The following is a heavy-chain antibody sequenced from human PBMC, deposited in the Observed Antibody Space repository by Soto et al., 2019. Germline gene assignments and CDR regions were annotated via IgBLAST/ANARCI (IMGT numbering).Heavy chain of an antibody. Sequence: GGSLTLPCLVSGVTSSTDLFYFVRQATGKGLEFVSAFSTAAYTYYPGSVKGRFTISRENAKNSLYLQMNSLIAEDTAVYYYAREFSIAATAGSFDLSG. CDR2: FSTAAYT. D-gene: IGHD2-15*01. J-gene: IGHJ2*01. V-gene: IGHV3-13*01. CDR3: AREFSIAATAGSFDL. CDR1: GVTSSTDL.